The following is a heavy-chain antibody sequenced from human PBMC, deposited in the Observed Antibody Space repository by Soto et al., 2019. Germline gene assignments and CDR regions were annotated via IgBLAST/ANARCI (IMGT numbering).Heavy chain of an antibody. D-gene: IGHD3-10*01. Sequence: ASVKVSCKASGYTFTGYYMHWVRQAPGQGLEWMGWINPNSGGTNYAQKFQGRVTMTRDTSISTAYMELSRLRSDDTAVYYCARVITMVRGAMGYLGQGTLVTVSS. CDR1: GYTFTGYY. V-gene: IGHV1-2*02. CDR2: INPNSGGT. CDR3: ARVITMVRGAMGY. J-gene: IGHJ4*02.